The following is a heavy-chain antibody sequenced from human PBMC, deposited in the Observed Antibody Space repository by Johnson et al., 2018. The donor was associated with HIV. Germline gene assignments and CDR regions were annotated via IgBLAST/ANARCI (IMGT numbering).Heavy chain of an antibody. V-gene: IGHV3-30*18. D-gene: IGHD6-13*01. J-gene: IGHJ3*02. CDR1: RFTFSSYG. Sequence: QMLLVESGGGVVQPGRSLRLSCVASRFTFSSYGMHWVRQAPGKGLEWVAVISYDGANKYYADSVKGRFTISRDNSKNTLYLQMNSLRAEDTAVYYCAKDLLSSSWFQDAFDIWGQGTMVTVSS. CDR3: AKDLLSSSWFQDAFDI. CDR2: ISYDGANK.